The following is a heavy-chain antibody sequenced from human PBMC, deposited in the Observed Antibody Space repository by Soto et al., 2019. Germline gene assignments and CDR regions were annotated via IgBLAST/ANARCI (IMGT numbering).Heavy chain of an antibody. J-gene: IGHJ6*02. CDR2: IYYRGST. CDR3: ARDGREASGMDV. V-gene: IGHV4-59*11. Sequence: SETLSLTCTASGGAITSHYSNWDRQAPGKGLEWIGHIYYRGSTTYNPSLRSRSTISVDTSNNQFSLKLNSVTTADTAVYYCARDGREASGMDVWGQGTKVTVSS. D-gene: IGHD1-26*01. CDR1: GGAITSHY.